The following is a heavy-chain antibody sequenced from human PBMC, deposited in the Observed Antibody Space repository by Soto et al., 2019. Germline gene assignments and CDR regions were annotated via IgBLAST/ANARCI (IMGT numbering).Heavy chain of an antibody. V-gene: IGHV1-69*01. Sequence: QVQLVQSGAEVKKPGSSVKVSCKASGGTFSSYAISWVRQAPGQGLEWMGGIIPIFGTANYAQKFQGRVTITADESTSKAYMELSSLRSEDTAVYYCASDLGYCSSTSCYTAENWFDPWGQGTLVTVSS. CDR3: ASDLGYCSSTSCYTAENWFDP. CDR2: IIPIFGTA. J-gene: IGHJ5*02. CDR1: GGTFSSYA. D-gene: IGHD2-2*02.